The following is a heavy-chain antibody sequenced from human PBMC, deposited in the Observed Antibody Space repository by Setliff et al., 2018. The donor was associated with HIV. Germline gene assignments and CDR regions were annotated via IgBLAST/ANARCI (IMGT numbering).Heavy chain of an antibody. CDR3: TEVVPVNPGYFND. D-gene: IGHD2-15*01. CDR2: INAGNGDT. CDR1: GFTFSNYA. V-gene: IGHV1-3*01. Sequence: SGFTFSNYAIHWVRQAPGQGLEWMGWINAGNGDTRYSQKFQGRVTINADKSTGSMYMHLSGLRSDDTAVYYCTEVVPVNPGYFNDWGQGTLVTVSS. J-gene: IGHJ1*01.